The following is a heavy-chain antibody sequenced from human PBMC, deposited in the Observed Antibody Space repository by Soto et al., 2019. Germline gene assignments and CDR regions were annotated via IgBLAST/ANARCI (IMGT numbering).Heavy chain of an antibody. CDR2: IIPIFGTA. Sequence: QVQLVQSGAEVKKPGSSVKVSCKAPGGTFSSYAISWVRQAPGQGLEWMGGIIPIFGTANYAQKFQGRVTITADESTSTGYMELSRLRSEDTAVYYCATSHGGSTSLDIYDSDYYGRDVWGQGTTVTVSS. D-gene: IGHD2-2*01. CDR1: GGTFSSYA. V-gene: IGHV1-69*01. J-gene: IGHJ6*02. CDR3: ATSHGGSTSLDIYDSDYYGRDV.